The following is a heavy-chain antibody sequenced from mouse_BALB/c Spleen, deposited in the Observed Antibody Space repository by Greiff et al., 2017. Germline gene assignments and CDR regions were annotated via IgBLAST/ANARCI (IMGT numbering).Heavy chain of an antibody. Sequence: EVQLQQSGPELVKPGASVKISCKASGYSFTGYYMHWVKQSHVKSLEWIGRINPYNGATSYNQNFKDKASLTVDKSSSTAYMELHSLTSEDSAVYYCAIITTASFDYWGQGTTLTVSS. V-gene: IGHV1-31*01. CDR2: INPYNGAT. CDR3: AIITTASFDY. D-gene: IGHD1-2*01. CDR1: GYSFTGYY. J-gene: IGHJ2*01.